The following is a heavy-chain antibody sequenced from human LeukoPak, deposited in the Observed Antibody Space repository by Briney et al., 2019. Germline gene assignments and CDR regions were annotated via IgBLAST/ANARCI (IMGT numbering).Heavy chain of an antibody. D-gene: IGHD3-16*01. Sequence: ASVKVSCKASGGTFSSYAISWVRQAPGQGLEWMGWISAYNGNTNYAQKLQGRVTMTTDTSTSTAYMELRSLRSDDTAVYYCARDHNGLIIDYWGQGTLVTVSS. CDR2: ISAYNGNT. CDR1: GGTFSSYA. J-gene: IGHJ4*02. V-gene: IGHV1-18*01. CDR3: ARDHNGLIIDY.